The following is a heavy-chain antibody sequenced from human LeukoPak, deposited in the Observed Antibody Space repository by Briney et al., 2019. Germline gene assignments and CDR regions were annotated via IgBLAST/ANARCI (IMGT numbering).Heavy chain of an antibody. CDR3: ASSVFGVVMNYYYMDV. D-gene: IGHD3-3*01. Sequence: SETLSLTCTVSGGSISSYYWSWIRQPAGKGLEWIGRIYTSGSTNCNPSLKSRVAMPVDTSKNQFSLKLSSVTAADTAVYYCASSVFGVVMNYYYMDVWGKGTTVTVSS. J-gene: IGHJ6*03. CDR1: GGSISSYY. CDR2: IYTSGST. V-gene: IGHV4-4*07.